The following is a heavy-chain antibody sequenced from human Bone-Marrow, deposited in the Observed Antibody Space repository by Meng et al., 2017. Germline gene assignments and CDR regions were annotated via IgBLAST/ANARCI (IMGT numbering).Heavy chain of an antibody. CDR1: GFTFSSYG. CDR3: ARDISYYYDSSGYYSPDY. D-gene: IGHD3-22*01. CDR2: ISGSGDGT. V-gene: IGHV3-23*01. Sequence: GESLKISCAASGFTFSSYGMHWVRQAPGKGLEWVSAISGSGDGTYYADSVKGRLTISRDNSKNTLYLEMNSLRVKDTAVYYCARDISYYYDSSGYYSPDYWGQGTLVTVSS. J-gene: IGHJ4*02.